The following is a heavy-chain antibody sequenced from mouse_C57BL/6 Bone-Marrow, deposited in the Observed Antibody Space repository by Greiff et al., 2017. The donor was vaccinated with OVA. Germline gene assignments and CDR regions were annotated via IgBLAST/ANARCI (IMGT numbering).Heavy chain of an antibody. CDR2: IFPGNGDT. Sequence: LQESGAELVRPGASVKMSCKASGYTFTSYNMHWVKQTPGQGLEWIGAIFPGNGDTSYNQKFKGKATLTVDKSSSTAYMQLSSLTSEDSAVYFGAKTCYRCGDWEVDVGGTGNRTTVTA. CDR3: AKTCYRCGDWEVDV. V-gene: IGHV1-12*01. CDR1: GYTFTSYN. J-gene: IGHJ1*03. D-gene: IGHD2-14*01.